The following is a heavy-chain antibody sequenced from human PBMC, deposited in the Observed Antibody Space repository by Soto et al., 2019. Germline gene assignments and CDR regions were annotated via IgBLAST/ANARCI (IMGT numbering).Heavy chain of an antibody. CDR2: IYWDDDN. CDR1: GFSLTTSGVG. V-gene: IGHV2-5*02. Sequence: QITLKESGPTLVKPTQTLTLTCTFSGFSLTTSGVGVGWIRQPPGKALEWLALIYWDDDNRYSPSLKSRLTITKHPSKLQVVLTLTTLDPAETATYFCAHRTTTVTWWFDPWGQGTLVTVSS. J-gene: IGHJ5*02. CDR3: AHRTTTVTWWFDP. D-gene: IGHD4-17*01.